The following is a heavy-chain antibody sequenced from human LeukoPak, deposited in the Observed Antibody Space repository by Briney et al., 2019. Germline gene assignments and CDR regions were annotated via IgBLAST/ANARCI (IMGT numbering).Heavy chain of an antibody. CDR3: ARDQHRAEYGSGSYYRGALDY. CDR2: IRYDGSNK. D-gene: IGHD3-10*01. J-gene: IGHJ4*02. V-gene: IGHV3-30*02. Sequence: GRSLRLSCAASGFTFSSYGMHWVRQAPGKGLEWVAFIRYDGSNKYYADSVKGRFTISRDNSKNTLYLQMNSLRSEDTAVYYCARDQHRAEYGSGSYYRGALDYWGQGTLVTVSS. CDR1: GFTFSSYG.